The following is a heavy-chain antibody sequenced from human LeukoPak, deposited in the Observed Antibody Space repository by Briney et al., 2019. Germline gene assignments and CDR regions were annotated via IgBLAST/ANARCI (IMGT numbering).Heavy chain of an antibody. J-gene: IGHJ5*02. D-gene: IGHD6-13*01. CDR1: GGSISSYY. Sequence: SETLSLTCTVSGGSISSYYWSWIRQPPGKGLEWIGYIYYSGSTNYNPSLKSRVTISVDTSKNQFSLKLSSVPAADTAVYYCARGPGSWYSVWFDPWGQGTLVTVSS. V-gene: IGHV4-59*01. CDR3: ARGPGSWYSVWFDP. CDR2: IYYSGST.